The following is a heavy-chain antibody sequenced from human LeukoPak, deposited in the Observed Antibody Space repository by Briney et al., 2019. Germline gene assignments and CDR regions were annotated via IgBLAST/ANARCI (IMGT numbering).Heavy chain of an antibody. CDR1: GGTFSSYA. CDR2: IIPILGIA. D-gene: IGHD1-26*01. J-gene: IGHJ6*02. Sequence: SVNVSCTASGGTFSSYAISWVRQAPGQGLEWMGWIIPILGIANYEQKFQGRVTITADKSTSTAYMELSSLRSEDTAVYYCARDRVVGAIMSFYYYYGMDVWGQGTTVTVSS. V-gene: IGHV1-69*10. CDR3: ARDRVVGAIMSFYYYYGMDV.